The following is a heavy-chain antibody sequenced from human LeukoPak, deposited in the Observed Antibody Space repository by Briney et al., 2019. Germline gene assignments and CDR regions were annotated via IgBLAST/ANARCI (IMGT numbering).Heavy chain of an antibody. D-gene: IGHD7-27*01. J-gene: IGHJ4*02. CDR3: ARDSREGLGTHYFDY. Sequence: SETLSLTCTVSGGSISSGGYYWSWIRQHPGTGLEWIGYIYYSGSTYYNPSLKSRVTISVDTSKNQFSLKLSSVTAADTAVYYCARDSREGLGTHYFDYWGQGTLVTVSS. CDR1: GGSISSGGYY. CDR2: IYYSGST. V-gene: IGHV4-31*03.